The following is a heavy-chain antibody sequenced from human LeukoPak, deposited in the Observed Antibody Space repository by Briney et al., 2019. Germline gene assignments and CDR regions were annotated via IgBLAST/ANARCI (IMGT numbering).Heavy chain of an antibody. CDR1: GYTFTGYY. CDR3: ASLRGGYGDYRDPPGQFDY. D-gene: IGHD4-17*01. J-gene: IGHJ4*02. V-gene: IGHV1-2*02. Sequence: ASVKVSCKASGYTFTGYYMHWVRQAPGQGLEWMGWINPSSGGTNYAQKFQGRVTITADKSTSTAYMELSSLRSEDTAVYYCASLRGGYGDYRDPPGQFDYWGQGTLVTVSS. CDR2: INPSSGGT.